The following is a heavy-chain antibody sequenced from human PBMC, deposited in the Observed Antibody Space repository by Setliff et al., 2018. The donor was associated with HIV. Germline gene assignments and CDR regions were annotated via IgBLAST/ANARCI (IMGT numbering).Heavy chain of an antibody. J-gene: IGHJ5*02. CDR2: IYYSGNT. V-gene: IGHV4-39*01. D-gene: IGHD1-1*01. CDR3: ARASTTTGPTVNWFDP. CDR1: GGSISSSSYY. Sequence: SETLSLTCTVSGGSISSSSYYWGWIRQPPGKGLEWIGSIYYSGNTYYNPSLKSRVTISVDPSKNQFSLKLSSVTAADTAVYYCARASTTTGPTVNWFDPWGQGTLVTVSS.